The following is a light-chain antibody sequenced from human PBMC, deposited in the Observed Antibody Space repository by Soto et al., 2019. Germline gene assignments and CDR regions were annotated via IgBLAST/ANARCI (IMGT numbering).Light chain of an antibody. CDR3: QNYYRAPRS. Sequence: DIQMTQSPSSLSASVGDGVTITCRASQGISNYLAWYQQKPGKVPKLLIYSASTWQSGVPSRFSGGGSGTDFTLTISSLQPEDVATYYCQNYYRAPRSFGPGTKVDIK. CDR2: SAS. CDR1: QGISNY. V-gene: IGKV1-27*01. J-gene: IGKJ3*01.